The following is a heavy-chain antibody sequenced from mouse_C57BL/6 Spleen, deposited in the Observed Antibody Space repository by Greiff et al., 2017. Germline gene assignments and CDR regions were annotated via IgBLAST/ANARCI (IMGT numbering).Heavy chain of an antibody. CDR3: ARKEGGYYYGSSYSYFDY. J-gene: IGHJ2*01. CDR1: GFTFSDYG. V-gene: IGHV5-17*01. CDR2: ISSGSSTI. D-gene: IGHD1-1*01. Sequence: EVKLVESGGGLVKPGGSLKLSCAASGFTFSDYGMHWVRQAPEKGLEWVAYISSGSSTIYYADTVKGRFTISRDNAKNTLFLQMTSLRSEDTAMYYFARKEGGYYYGSSYSYFDYWGQGTTLTVSS.